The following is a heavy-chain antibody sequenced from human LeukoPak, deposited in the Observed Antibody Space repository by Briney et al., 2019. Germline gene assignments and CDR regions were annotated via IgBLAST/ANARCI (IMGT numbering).Heavy chain of an antibody. CDR2: ISTGGST. CDR1: GGSISSYS. D-gene: IGHD3-16*01. J-gene: IGHJ4*02. Sequence: SETLSLTCTVSGGSISSYSWSWIRQPPGKGLEWIGYISTGGSTNNNPSPKSRVTISVDTSKNQFSLRLSSVTAADTAVYYCARHRGLITFGPYYFDHWGPGTLVTVSS. V-gene: IGHV4-4*09. CDR3: ARHRGLITFGPYYFDH.